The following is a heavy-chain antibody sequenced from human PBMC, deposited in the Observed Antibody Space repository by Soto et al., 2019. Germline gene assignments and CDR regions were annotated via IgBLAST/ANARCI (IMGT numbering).Heavy chain of an antibody. CDR3: ASRRGRYYRGDYYYGMDV. Sequence: QVQLQQWGAGLLKPSETLSLTCAVYGGSFSGYYWSWLRQPPGKGLEWIGEINHSGSTNYNPALKSRVTKSVDTSKNQFSLQLSYVTAGGTAVYYGASRRGRYYRGDYYYGMDVWGQGTTVTVSS. V-gene: IGHV4-34*01. D-gene: IGHD1-26*01. CDR1: GGSFSGYY. CDR2: INHSGST. J-gene: IGHJ6*02.